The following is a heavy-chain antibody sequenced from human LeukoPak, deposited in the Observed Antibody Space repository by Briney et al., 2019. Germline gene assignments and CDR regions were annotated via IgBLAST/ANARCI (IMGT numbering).Heavy chain of an antibody. J-gene: IGHJ6*02. D-gene: IGHD3-10*01. Sequence: SVKVSCKASGGTFSSYAISWVRQAPGQRLEWMGGIIPIFGTANYAQKFQGRVTITADESTSTAYMELSSLRSEDTAVYYCARVEGSGSYCDHFYYYGMDVWGHGTTVTVSS. CDR1: GGTFSSYA. CDR3: ARVEGSGSYCDHFYYYGMDV. CDR2: IIPIFGTA. V-gene: IGHV1-69*13.